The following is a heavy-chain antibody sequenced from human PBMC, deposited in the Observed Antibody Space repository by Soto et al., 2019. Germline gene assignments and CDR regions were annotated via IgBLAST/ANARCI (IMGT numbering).Heavy chain of an antibody. J-gene: IGHJ6*02. CDR3: ARATYGSGSYSVYYGMDV. CDR2: ISSSGSTI. V-gene: IGHV3-48*03. D-gene: IGHD3-10*01. Sequence: GGSLRLSCAASGFTFSSYEMNWVRQAPGKGLEWVSYISSSGSTIYYADSVKGRFTISRDNAKNSLYLQMNSLRAEDTAVYYCARATYGSGSYSVYYGMDVWGQGTTVTVSS. CDR1: GFTFSSYE.